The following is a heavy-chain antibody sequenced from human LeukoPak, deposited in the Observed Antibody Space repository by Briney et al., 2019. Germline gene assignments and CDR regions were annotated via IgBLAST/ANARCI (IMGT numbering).Heavy chain of an antibody. CDR1: GFTFSDYY. V-gene: IGHV3-11*01. Sequence: GGSLRLSCAASGFTFSDYYMSWIRQAPGKGLEWVSCISSSGSTIYYADSVRGRFTISRDNAKNSLYLQMNSLRAGDTAFYYCTRVSGSYFSDVWGKGTTVTVSS. CDR2: ISSSGSTI. J-gene: IGHJ6*04. D-gene: IGHD1-26*01. CDR3: TRVSGSYFSDV.